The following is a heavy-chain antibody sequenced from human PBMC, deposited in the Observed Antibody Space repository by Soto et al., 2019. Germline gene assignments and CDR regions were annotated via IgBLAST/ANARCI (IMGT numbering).Heavy chain of an antibody. J-gene: IGHJ3*02. CDR1: GVSFSGYY. Sequence: PSETLSLTCAVYGVSFSGYYWSWIRQPPGKGLEWIGEINHSGSTNYNPSLKSRVTISVDTSKNQFSLKLSSVTAADTAVYYCASVSYAFDIWGQGTMVTVSS. CDR2: INHSGST. V-gene: IGHV4-34*01. CDR3: ASVSYAFDI.